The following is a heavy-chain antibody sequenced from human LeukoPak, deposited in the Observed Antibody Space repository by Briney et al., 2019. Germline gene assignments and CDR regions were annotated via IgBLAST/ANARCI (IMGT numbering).Heavy chain of an antibody. CDR2: INPNSGGT. V-gene: IGHV1-2*02. Sequence: GASVKVSCKASGYTFTGYYMHWVRQAPGQGLEWMGWINPNSGGTNYAQKFQGRVTMTRDTPTSTAYMELSRLRSDDTAVYYCARDYTIAAAGTPSYWGQGTLVTVSS. J-gene: IGHJ4*02. CDR3: ARDYTIAAAGTPSY. CDR1: GYTFTGYY. D-gene: IGHD6-13*01.